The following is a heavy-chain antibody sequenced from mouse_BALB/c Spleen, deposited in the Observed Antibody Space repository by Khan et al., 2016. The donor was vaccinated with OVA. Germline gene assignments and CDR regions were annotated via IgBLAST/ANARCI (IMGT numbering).Heavy chain of an antibody. CDR1: GYTFTNHW. V-gene: IGHV1-69*02. CDR2: IYPSDSYT. D-gene: IGHD2-13*01. CDR3: TRGDPGSFDY. J-gene: IGHJ2*01. Sequence: VQLQQSGAELVRPGASVKLSCQASGYTFTNHWINWVKQRPGQGLEWIGNIYPSDSYTNYNHQFKDKATLTVDKSSSAAYMQLSSPTSEDSAVYYCTRGDPGSFDYWGQGTTRTVSS.